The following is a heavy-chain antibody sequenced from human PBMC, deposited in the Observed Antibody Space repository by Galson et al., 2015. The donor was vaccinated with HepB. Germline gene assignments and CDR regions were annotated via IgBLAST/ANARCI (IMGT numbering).Heavy chain of an antibody. CDR2: IIPIFGTA. J-gene: IGHJ4*02. D-gene: IGHD6-19*01. CDR1: GGTFSSYA. Sequence: SVKVSCKASGGTFSSYAISWVRQAPGQGLEWMGGIIPIFGTANYAQKFQGRVTITADESTSTAYMELSSLRSEDTAVYYCARARGSSGWSLGGAPFDYWGQGTLVTVSS. CDR3: ARARGSSGWSLGGAPFDY. V-gene: IGHV1-69*13.